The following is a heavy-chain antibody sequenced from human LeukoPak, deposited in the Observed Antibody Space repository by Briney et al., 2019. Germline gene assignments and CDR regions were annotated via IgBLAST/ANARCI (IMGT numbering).Heavy chain of an antibody. CDR3: ARDTLVRGSYYD. J-gene: IGHJ4*02. CDR2: INHSGST. Sequence: SETLSLTCAVYGGSFSGYYWSWIRQPPGKGLEWIGEINHSGSTNYNPSLKSRVTISVDTSKNQFSLKLSSVTAADTAVYYCARDTLVRGSYYDWGQGTLVTVSS. V-gene: IGHV4-34*01. D-gene: IGHD1-26*01. CDR1: GGSFSGYY.